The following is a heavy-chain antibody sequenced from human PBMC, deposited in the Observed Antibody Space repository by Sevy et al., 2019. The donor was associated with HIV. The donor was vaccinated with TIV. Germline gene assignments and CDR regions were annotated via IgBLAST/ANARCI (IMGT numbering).Heavy chain of an antibody. D-gene: IGHD3-22*01. Sequence: GGSLRLSCTASGFTLSSYAMSWVRQAPGKGLEWVSGISGSGSIIYYADSVKGRFTISRDNSKNTLYLQMNSLRAEDTAVYYCAYYYDTSVGLDYWGQGTLVTVSS. CDR2: ISGSGSII. J-gene: IGHJ4*02. V-gene: IGHV3-23*01. CDR1: GFTLSSYA. CDR3: AYYYDTSVGLDY.